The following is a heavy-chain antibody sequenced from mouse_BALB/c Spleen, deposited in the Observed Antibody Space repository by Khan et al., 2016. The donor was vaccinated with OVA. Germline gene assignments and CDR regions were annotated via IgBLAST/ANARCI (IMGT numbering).Heavy chain of an antibody. J-gene: IGHJ4*01. CDR3: ARRRFSLKLGQAMDY. V-gene: IGHV5-12-2*01. Sequence: EVQLVESGGGLVQPGGSLKLSCAASGFTFSSYTMSWVRQTPEKRLEWVAYISNGGGSTYYPDTVKGRFTISRDNAKNTPYLQMSSLKSEDTAMYYCARRRFSLKLGQAMDYWGQGTSVTVSS. CDR1: GFTFSSYT. D-gene: IGHD4-1*01. CDR2: ISNGGGST.